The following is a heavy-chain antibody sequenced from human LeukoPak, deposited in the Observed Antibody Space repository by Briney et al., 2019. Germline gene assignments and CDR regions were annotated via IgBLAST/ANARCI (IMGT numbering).Heavy chain of an antibody. Sequence: PGGSLRLSCAASRFTFSSYAMSWVRQAPGKGLEWVSAIANSGGTTYYADSVKGRFTTSRDNPKNTLFLQMNSLRAEDTAVYYCAKGGRGYSSSWYQPPDFHFDYWGQGTLVTVSS. V-gene: IGHV3-23*01. CDR2: IANSGGTT. J-gene: IGHJ4*02. D-gene: IGHD6-13*01. CDR3: AKGGRGYSSSWYQPPDFHFDY. CDR1: RFTFSSYA.